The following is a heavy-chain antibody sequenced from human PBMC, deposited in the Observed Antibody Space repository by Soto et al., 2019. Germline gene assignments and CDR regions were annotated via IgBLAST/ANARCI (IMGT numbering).Heavy chain of an antibody. V-gene: IGHV4-39*02. CDR2: IYYRGNT. CDR3: AREGGAYCSGGSCQVDY. J-gene: IGHJ4*02. D-gene: IGHD2-15*01. Sequence: QLQLQESGPGLVKPSETLSLTCTVSGGSISSSSYYWGWIRQPPGKGLEWIGSIYYRGNTYYNPSLKSRVTISGDTSKNQFSLKLSSVTAADTAVYDCAREGGAYCSGGSCQVDYWGQGTLVTVSS. CDR1: GGSISSSSYY.